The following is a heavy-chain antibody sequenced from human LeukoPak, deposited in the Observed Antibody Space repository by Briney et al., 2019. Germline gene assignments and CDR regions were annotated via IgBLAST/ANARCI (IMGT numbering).Heavy chain of an antibody. V-gene: IGHV4-59*01. CDR3: ARDSAYCSGGRCPKWFDP. J-gene: IGHJ5*02. CDR2: ISYSGST. D-gene: IGHD2-15*01. Sequence: PSETLSLTCTVSGGSISSYYWSWIRQPPGKGLEWIGYISYSGSTNFNPSLKSRVTISVDTSKNQFSLKLSSVTAADTAVYYCARDSAYCSGGRCPKWFDPWGQGALVTVSS. CDR1: GGSISSYY.